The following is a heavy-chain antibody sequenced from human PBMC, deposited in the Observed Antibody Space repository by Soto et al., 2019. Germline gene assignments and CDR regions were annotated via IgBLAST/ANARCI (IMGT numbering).Heavy chain of an antibody. Sequence: QVQHVQSGAEVKKPGDSVKVSCKASGYSFTGHYMHWVRRAPGQGLEWMGWVNLNTGGTDYAQEFQGRVTMTTATSIRTVYLEVSRLKFDDTAIYYCARDPSSFLGRVYGMDVWGQGTAVTVFS. V-gene: IGHV1-2*02. CDR2: VNLNTGGT. CDR3: ARDPSSFLGRVYGMDV. J-gene: IGHJ6*02. CDR1: GYSFTGHY.